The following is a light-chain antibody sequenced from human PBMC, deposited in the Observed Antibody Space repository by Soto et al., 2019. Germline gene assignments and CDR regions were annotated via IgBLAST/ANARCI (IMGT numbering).Light chain of an antibody. CDR1: QSISTTD. J-gene: IGKJ5*01. CDR3: QQYGSSPT. CDR2: GTS. Sequence: EIVLTQSPGTLSLSPGERGALSCRAGQSISTTDLTWYQQKPGQAPRVLIYGTSTRATGIPDRFSGSGSGTDFTLTISRLEPEDFAVYYCQQYGSSPTFGEGTRLEIK. V-gene: IGKV3-20*01.